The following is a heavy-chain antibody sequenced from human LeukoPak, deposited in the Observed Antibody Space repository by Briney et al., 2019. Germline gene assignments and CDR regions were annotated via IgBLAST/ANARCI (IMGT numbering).Heavy chain of an antibody. Sequence: GGSLRLSCAASGFTFSSYSMNWVRQAPGKGLEWVSSISSSSSYIYYADSVKGRFTISRDNAKNSLYLQMNSLRAEETAVYYCARGSRYYDSKGDAFDIWGQGTMVTVSS. D-gene: IGHD3-22*01. CDR1: GFTFSSYS. V-gene: IGHV3-21*01. CDR3: ARGSRYYDSKGDAFDI. J-gene: IGHJ3*02. CDR2: ISSSSSYI.